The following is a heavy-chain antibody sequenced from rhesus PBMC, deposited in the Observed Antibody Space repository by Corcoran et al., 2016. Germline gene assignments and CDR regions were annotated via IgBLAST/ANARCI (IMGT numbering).Heavy chain of an antibody. CDR2: IDPSDSDT. V-gene: IGHV5-2*01. CDR1: GSSFTTYW. CDR3: ASTHGSGYSYGLDS. Sequence: EVQLVQSGAEVKSPGESLKISCKTSGSSFTTYWITWVRQLPGKGLEWMGAIDPSDSDTRDSPSVQGQVTISADKSISTAYLQWSSLKASDSATYYCASTHGSGYSYGLDSWGQGVVVTVSS. J-gene: IGHJ6*01. D-gene: IGHD5-24*01.